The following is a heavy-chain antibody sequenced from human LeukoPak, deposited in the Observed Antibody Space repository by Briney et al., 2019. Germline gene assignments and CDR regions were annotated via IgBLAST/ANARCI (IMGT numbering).Heavy chain of an antibody. V-gene: IGHV1-46*01. D-gene: IGHD6-6*01. J-gene: IGHJ4*02. Sequence: GASVKASCKASGYTFTSNHIHWVRQAPGQGLEWMGVINPSGDSTSYAPNFQGRVTVTRDTSTSTVYMELSSLRSEGTAIYYCAKIAARDTGEGYWGQGTLVTVSS. CDR3: AKIAARDTGEGY. CDR2: INPSGDST. CDR1: GYTFTSNH.